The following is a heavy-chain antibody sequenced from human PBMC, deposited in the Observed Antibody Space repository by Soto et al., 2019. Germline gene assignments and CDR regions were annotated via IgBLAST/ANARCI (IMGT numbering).Heavy chain of an antibody. D-gene: IGHD3-22*01. CDR2: ITFSGNTV. J-gene: IGHJ4*02. Sequence: LRLSCAASGFTFSDSYMSWIRQAPGKGLEWISYITFSGNTVYYADSLKGRFTISRDNAKNSLYLQMNRLRAEDTAVYYCARDPRYTDSSGYYVSSGNFDYWGQGILVTVSS. CDR1: GFTFSDSY. V-gene: IGHV3-11*01. CDR3: ARDPRYTDSSGYYVSSGNFDY.